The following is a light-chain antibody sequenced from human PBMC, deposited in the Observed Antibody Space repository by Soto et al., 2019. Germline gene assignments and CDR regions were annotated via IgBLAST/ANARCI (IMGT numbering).Light chain of an antibody. CDR2: EGI. CDR3: FSFTTTSTHV. Sequence: QSALTQPASVSGSPGQSITISCSGTSSNIGGYNVVSWYQQHPGKAPKVIVYEGIKRPSGVSDRFSGSTSGSTASLTISGLQAEDEAEYYCFSFTTTSTHVFGTGTKVTVL. J-gene: IGLJ1*01. CDR1: SSNIGGYNV. V-gene: IGLV2-14*02.